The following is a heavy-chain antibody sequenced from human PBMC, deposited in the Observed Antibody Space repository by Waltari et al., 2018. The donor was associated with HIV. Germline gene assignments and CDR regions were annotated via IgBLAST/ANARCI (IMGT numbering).Heavy chain of an antibody. CDR3: VTSAYGANSWIDY. CDR1: GYSFTTNW. V-gene: IGHV5-51*01. D-gene: IGHD3-10*01. CDR2: IYPDDSDT. Sequence: DVQLVQSGAEIKKPGESLKISCKGSGYSFTTNWIGWVRQMPGKGLDWMAIIYPDDSDTRYNPSFRGQVTISVDRSISTAHLSWRRLKTSDTGIYYCVTSAYGANSWIDYWGHGTPVTVSS. J-gene: IGHJ4*01.